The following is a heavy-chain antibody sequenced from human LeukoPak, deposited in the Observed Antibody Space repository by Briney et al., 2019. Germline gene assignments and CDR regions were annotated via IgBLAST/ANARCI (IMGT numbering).Heavy chain of an antibody. D-gene: IGHD5-24*01. J-gene: IGHJ3*02. CDR3: AKSREEIRGLDAFDI. V-gene: IGHV4-31*11. CDR2: IYYSGST. Sequence: SETLSLTCAVYGGSFSGYYWSWIRQHPGKGLEWIGYIYYSGSTYYNPSLKSRVALSVDTSKNQFSLKLSSLTAADTAVYYCAKSREEIRGLDAFDIWGQGTMVTVSS. CDR1: GGSFSGYY.